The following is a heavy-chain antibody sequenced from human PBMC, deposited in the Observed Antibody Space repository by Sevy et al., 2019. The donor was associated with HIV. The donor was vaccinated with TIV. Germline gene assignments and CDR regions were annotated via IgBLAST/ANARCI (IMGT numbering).Heavy chain of an antibody. CDR2: ISTYNGDT. D-gene: IGHD6-19*01. CDR3: AGVELSGSGRYGNGIDV. Sequence: ASVKVSCKASGYTFMTYGISWVRQAPGQGLEWMGWISTYNGDTNYEQKLQGRVTMTTDTSTSTGYMELRSLRSDDTAVYDCAGVELSGSGRYGNGIDVWGQGTTVTVSS. V-gene: IGHV1-18*04. J-gene: IGHJ6*02. CDR1: GYTFMTYG.